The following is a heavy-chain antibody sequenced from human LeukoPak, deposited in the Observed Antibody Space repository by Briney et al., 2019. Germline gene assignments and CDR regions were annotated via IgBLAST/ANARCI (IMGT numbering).Heavy chain of an antibody. J-gene: IGHJ4*02. Sequence: SETLSPTCAVYSGSFSGYYWSWIRQPPGKGLEWIGEINHSGSTSHSPSLKSRVTISVDASKNQFSLKLTSVTAADTALYYCARGDWRDGYKGKLDYWGQGTLVTVSS. D-gene: IGHD5-24*01. CDR3: ARGDWRDGYKGKLDY. V-gene: IGHV4-34*01. CDR2: INHSGST. CDR1: SGSFSGYY.